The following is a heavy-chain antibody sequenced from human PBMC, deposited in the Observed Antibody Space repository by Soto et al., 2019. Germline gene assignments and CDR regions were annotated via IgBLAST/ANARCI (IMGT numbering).Heavy chain of an antibody. Sequence: QVQLVQSGAEMKKHGASVKVSCKASGYTFTDYGISWVRQAPGQGLEWMGWIGDFDDDINFSHKFQGRVTLTPDTSTRTAYMELRSLTSYGAARYCCARDYVGWGEEAFGARCQGILVT. V-gene: IGHV1-18*01. J-gene: IGHJ5*02. CDR2: IGDFDDDI. CDR3: ARDYVGWGEEAFGA. D-gene: IGHD3-16*01. CDR1: GYTFTDYG.